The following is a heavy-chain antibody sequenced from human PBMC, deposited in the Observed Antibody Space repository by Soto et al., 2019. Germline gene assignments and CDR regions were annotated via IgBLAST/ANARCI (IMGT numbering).Heavy chain of an antibody. CDR2: ISYDGSNK. V-gene: IGHV3-30-3*01. CDR3: AREVWIQLWSNFDY. Sequence: SLRLSCAASGFTFSSYAMHWVRQAPGKGLEWVAVISYDGSNKYYADSVEGRFTISRDNSKNTLYLQMNSLRAEDTAVYYCAREVWIQLWSNFDYWGQGTLVTVSS. CDR1: GFTFSSYA. J-gene: IGHJ4*02. D-gene: IGHD5-18*01.